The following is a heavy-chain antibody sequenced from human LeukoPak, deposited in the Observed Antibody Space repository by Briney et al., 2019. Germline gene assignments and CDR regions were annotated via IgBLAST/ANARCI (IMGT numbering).Heavy chain of an antibody. Sequence: ASVKVPCKASGYTFTSYYMHWVRQAPVQGLEWMGIINPSGGSTSYAQKFQGRVTMTRDTSTSTVYMELSSLRSEDTAVYYCARDYRFGVVLWYVDVWGKGTTVTVSS. D-gene: IGHD3-3*01. CDR1: GYTFTSYY. CDR2: INPSGGST. J-gene: IGHJ6*03. CDR3: ARDYRFGVVLWYVDV. V-gene: IGHV1-46*01.